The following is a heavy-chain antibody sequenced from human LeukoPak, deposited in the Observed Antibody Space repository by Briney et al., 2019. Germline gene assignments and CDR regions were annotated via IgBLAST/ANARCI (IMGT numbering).Heavy chain of an antibody. CDR2: IWYDGSNK. Sequence: PGGSLRLSCAASGFTFSSYGMHWVRQAPGKGLEWVAVIWYDGSNKYYADSVKGRFTTSRDNSKNTLYLQMNSLRAEDTAVYYCARALDYGFYYYGMDVWGQGTTVTVSS. CDR1: GFTFSSYG. V-gene: IGHV3-33*01. J-gene: IGHJ6*02. D-gene: IGHD4-17*01. CDR3: ARALDYGFYYYGMDV.